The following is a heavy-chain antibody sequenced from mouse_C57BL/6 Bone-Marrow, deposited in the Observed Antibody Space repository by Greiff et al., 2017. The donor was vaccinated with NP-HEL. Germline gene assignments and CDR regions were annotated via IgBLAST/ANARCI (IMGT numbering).Heavy chain of an antibody. CDR3: AKRGGYYLAWFAY. CDR2: IDPSDSYT. J-gene: IGHJ3*01. V-gene: IGHV1-59*01. CDR1: GYTFTSYW. Sequence: QVQLQQPGAELVRPGTSVKLSCKASGYTFTSYWMHWVKQRPGQGLEWIGVIDPSDSYTNYNQKFKGKATLTVDTSSSTAYMQLSSLTSEDSAVYYCAKRGGYYLAWFAYWGQGNLVTVSA. D-gene: IGHD2-3*01.